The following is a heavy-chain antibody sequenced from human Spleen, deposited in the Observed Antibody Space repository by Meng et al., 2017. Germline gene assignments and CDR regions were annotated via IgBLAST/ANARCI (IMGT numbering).Heavy chain of an antibody. CDR1: ELNSSSCG. V-gene: IGHV3-21*01. CDR2: IGSSSDYI. D-gene: IGHD1-26*01. J-gene: IGHJ5*02. Sequence: GGSLRLSCVASELNSSSCGMHWVRQAPGKGLEWVSSIGSSSDYIWYADSVKGRFTISRDNAKDSLYLQMNSLRGEDTAVYYCSKDGGGSLFDPWGQGTLVTVSS. CDR3: SKDGGGSLFDP.